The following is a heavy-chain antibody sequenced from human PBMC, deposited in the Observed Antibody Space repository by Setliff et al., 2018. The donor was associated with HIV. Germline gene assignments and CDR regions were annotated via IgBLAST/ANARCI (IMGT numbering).Heavy chain of an antibody. CDR2: IKTKSDGETA. V-gene: IGHV3-15*01. CDR3: ARDATRGGDMDV. J-gene: IGHJ6*03. D-gene: IGHD2-15*01. CDR1: GFTFSHAW. Sequence: GGSLRLSCAASGFTFSHAWMTWVRQAPGKGLEWVGRIKTKSDGETADYAAPVKGRFTISRDNAKNSLYLQMNSLRAEDTAVYYCARDATRGGDMDVWAKGTTVTVSS.